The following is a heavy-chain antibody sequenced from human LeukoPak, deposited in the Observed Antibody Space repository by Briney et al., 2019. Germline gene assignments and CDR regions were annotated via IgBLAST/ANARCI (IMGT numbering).Heavy chain of an antibody. CDR1: GGSISSGSYY. D-gene: IGHD6-13*01. J-gene: IGHJ4*02. V-gene: IGHV4-61*02. CDR3: ARGPIYSS. CDR2: IYTSGST. Sequence: PSQTLSLTCTVSGGSISSGSYYWSWIRQPAGKGLEWIGRIYTSGSTNYNPSLKSRVTISVDTSKNQFSLKLSSVTAADTAVYYCARGPIYSSWGQGTLVAVSS.